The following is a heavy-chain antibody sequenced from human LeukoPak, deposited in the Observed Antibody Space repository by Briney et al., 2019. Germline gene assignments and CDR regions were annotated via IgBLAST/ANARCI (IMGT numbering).Heavy chain of an antibody. CDR2: INPSGGST. D-gene: IGHD3-22*01. CDR1: GYTFTSYY. Sequence: ASVKVSCEASGYTFTSYYMHWVRQAPGQGLEWMGIINPSGGSTSYAQKFQGRVTMTRDTSTSTVYMELSSLRSEDTAVYYCARDGGTYEIYYYDSSGYSIDYWGQGTLVTVSS. CDR3: ARDGGTYEIYYYDSSGYSIDY. J-gene: IGHJ4*02. V-gene: IGHV1-46*01.